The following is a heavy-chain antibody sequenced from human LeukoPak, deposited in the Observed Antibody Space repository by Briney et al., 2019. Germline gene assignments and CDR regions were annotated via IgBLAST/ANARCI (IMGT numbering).Heavy chain of an antibody. D-gene: IGHD5-24*01. Sequence: SETLSLTCTVSGGSISSYYWSWIRQPPGKGLEWIGYIYTSGSTNHNPSLKSRVTISVDTSKNQSSLKLSSVTAADTAVYYCARHIEMATSDAFDIWGQGTMVTVSS. CDR1: GGSISSYY. V-gene: IGHV4-4*09. CDR2: IYTSGST. CDR3: ARHIEMATSDAFDI. J-gene: IGHJ3*02.